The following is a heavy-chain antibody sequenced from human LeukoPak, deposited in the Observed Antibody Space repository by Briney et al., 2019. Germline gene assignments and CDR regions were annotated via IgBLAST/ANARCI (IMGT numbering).Heavy chain of an antibody. J-gene: IGHJ4*02. CDR2: ISRSGTTT. V-gene: IGHV3-11*01. Sequence: GGSLRLSCATSGFTFTDYYMTWIRQAPGKGLEYVSYISRSGTTTYYADSVKGRFTISKDDAKNSLYLQMNSLRAEDTAVYYCAREDHYHSIGFSLGYWGQGTLVSVSS. CDR1: GFTFTDYY. CDR3: AREDHYHSIGFSLGY. D-gene: IGHD3-22*01.